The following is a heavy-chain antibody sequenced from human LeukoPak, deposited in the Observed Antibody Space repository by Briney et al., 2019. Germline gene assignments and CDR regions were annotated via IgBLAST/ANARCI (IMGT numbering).Heavy chain of an antibody. CDR3: ARERPLDTVVSQDF. V-gene: IGHV4-30-2*01. Sequence: TSSQTLSLTCTVSGASISSGGYFWSWIRQPPGKGLEWIGYIYHTGNTYYNPSLESRVTMSVDKSKNQFSLSLASVTVADTAVYYCARERPLDTVVSQDFWGQGTLVIVSS. CDR1: GASISSGGYF. J-gene: IGHJ4*02. CDR2: IYHTGNT. D-gene: IGHD4-23*01.